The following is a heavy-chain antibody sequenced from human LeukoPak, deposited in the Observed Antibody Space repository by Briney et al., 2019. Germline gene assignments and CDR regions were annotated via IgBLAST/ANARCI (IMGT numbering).Heavy chain of an antibody. V-gene: IGHV1-69*13. CDR3: ARGWTSTPFDY. D-gene: IGHD2-15*01. CDR1: GGTFSSYA. Sequence: ASVKVSCKASGGTFSSYAISWVRQAPGQGLEWMGGIIPIFGTANYAQKFQSRVTITADESTSTAYMELSSLRSEDTAVYYCARGWTSTPFDYWGQGTLVTVSS. J-gene: IGHJ4*02. CDR2: IIPIFGTA.